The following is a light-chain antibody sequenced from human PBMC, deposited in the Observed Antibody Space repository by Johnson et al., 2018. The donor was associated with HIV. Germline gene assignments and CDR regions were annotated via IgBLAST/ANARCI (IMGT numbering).Light chain of an antibody. J-gene: IGLJ1*01. CDR1: SSNIGNNY. CDR2: ENN. Sequence: QSVLTQPPSVSAAPGQKVTISCSGSSSNIGNNYISWYQQHPGTAPKLLIYENNKRPSGIPDRFSGSKSGTSATLGITGLQTGDEADYYCGTWDNSLSTGGVFGTGTKVTVL. V-gene: IGLV1-51*02. CDR3: GTWDNSLSTGGV.